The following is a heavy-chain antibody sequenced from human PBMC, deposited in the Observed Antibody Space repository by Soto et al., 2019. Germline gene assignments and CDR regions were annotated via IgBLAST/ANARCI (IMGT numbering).Heavy chain of an antibody. J-gene: IGHJ5*02. D-gene: IGHD2-8*01. CDR3: ARAGGGYCTNGVCYGDNWFDP. CDR1: GYTFISYG. V-gene: IGHV1-18*01. Sequence: GPEMKKPGASVTVSCKASGYTFISYGITWVRQAPGQGLEWVGWISPYNGDTNYAQSFQGRLSMTTDASTSTAYMYLRSLRSDDTAVYYCARAGGGYCTNGVCYGDNWFDPWGQGTLVSVSS. CDR2: ISPYNGDT.